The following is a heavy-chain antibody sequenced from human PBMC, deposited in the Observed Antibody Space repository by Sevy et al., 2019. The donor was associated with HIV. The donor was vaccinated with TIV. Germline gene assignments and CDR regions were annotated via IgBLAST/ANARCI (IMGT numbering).Heavy chain of an antibody. CDR1: AFTFSRYW. J-gene: IGHJ4*02. Sequence: LSLTCAASAFTFSRYWMGWVRQAPGKGLEWVANIKQDGSQKYYVDSVKGRFTISRDNAKNSLYLQMNSLRAEDTAVYYCARDSGNYYFNYWGQGALVTVSS. CDR3: ARDSGNYYFNY. CDR2: IKQDGSQK. D-gene: IGHD1-26*01. V-gene: IGHV3-7*01.